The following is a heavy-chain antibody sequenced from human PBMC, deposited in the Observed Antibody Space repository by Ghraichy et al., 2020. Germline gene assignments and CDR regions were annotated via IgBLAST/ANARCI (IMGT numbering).Heavy chain of an antibody. CDR2: INHSGST. J-gene: IGHJ5*02. CDR1: GGSFSGYY. CDR3: ARGTNSGSYDQQNWFDP. V-gene: IGHV4-34*01. Sequence: ESLNISCAVYGGSFSGYYWGWIRQPPGKGLEWIGEINHSGSTNYNPSLKSRVTISVDTSKNQFSLKLSSVTAADTAVYYCARGTNSGSYDQQNWFDPWGQGTLVTVSS. D-gene: IGHD1-26*01.